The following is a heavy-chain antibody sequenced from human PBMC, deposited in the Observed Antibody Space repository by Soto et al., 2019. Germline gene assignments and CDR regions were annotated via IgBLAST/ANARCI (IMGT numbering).Heavy chain of an antibody. CDR3: ARGRGGTSDALDI. Sequence: QVQLRESGPGLVKPSGTLSLTCTVSGGSLSRYFGSWIRQPPGKGLEWIGYIYYSGTTNYNPSLKSRGTILIDTSKNQFSLNLDSVTAADKAFYFCARGRGGTSDALDIWGQGTLVSVSS. V-gene: IGHV4-59*01. J-gene: IGHJ3*02. CDR2: IYYSGTT. CDR1: GGSLSRYF. D-gene: IGHD1-26*01.